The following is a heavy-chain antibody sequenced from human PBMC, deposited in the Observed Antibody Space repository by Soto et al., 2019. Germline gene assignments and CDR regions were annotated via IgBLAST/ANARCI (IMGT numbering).Heavy chain of an antibody. V-gene: IGHV3-30*03. CDR3: ASDLGYSYGLYYYYGMDV. CDR1: GFTFSSYG. D-gene: IGHD5-18*01. CDR2: ISYDGSNK. J-gene: IGHJ6*02. Sequence: QVQLVESGGGVVQPGRSLRLSCAASGFTFSSYGMHWVRQAPGKGLEWVAVISYDGSNKYYADSVKGRFTISRDNSKNTLYLQMNSLRAEDTAVYYCASDLGYSYGLYYYYGMDVWGPGTTVTVSS.